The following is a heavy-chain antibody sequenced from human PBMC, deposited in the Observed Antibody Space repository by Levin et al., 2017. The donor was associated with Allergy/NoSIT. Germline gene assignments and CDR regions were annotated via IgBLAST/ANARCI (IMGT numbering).Heavy chain of an antibody. CDR3: AREEDKGGYYFDY. CDR1: GFTFSSYA. J-gene: IGHJ4*02. Sequence: SCAASGFTFSSYAMHWVRQAPGKGLEWVAVISYDGSNKYYADSVKGRFTISRDNSKNTLYLQMNSLRAEDTAVYYCAREEDKGGYYFDYWGQGTLVTVSS. V-gene: IGHV3-30*04. CDR2: ISYDGSNK. D-gene: IGHD3-16*01.